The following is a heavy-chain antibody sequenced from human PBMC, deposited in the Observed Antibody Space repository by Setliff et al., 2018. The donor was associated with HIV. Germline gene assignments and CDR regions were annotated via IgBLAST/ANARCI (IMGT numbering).Heavy chain of an antibody. CDR2: LISMFKIP. Sequence: SVKVSCKTSGGTFRSQAISWVRQAPGQGLEWMGGLISMFKIPQIAQKFQGRVTITADESTSTAYMGLSSLTSEDTAVYYCARGGWSGGGPLHYSYYCLDVWGQGTAVTV. CDR3: ARGGWSGGGPLHYSYYCLDV. CDR1: GGTFRSQA. D-gene: IGHD2-15*01. J-gene: IGHJ6*02. V-gene: IGHV1-69*13.